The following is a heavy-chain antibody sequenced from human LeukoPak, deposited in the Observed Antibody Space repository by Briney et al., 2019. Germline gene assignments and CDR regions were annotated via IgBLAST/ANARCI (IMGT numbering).Heavy chain of an antibody. V-gene: IGHV3-11*03. CDR1: GFTLSDYY. D-gene: IGHD3-10*01. CDR3: ARNYFQGVPGVY. Sequence: GGSLRLSCAGSGFTLSDYYMSWIRQAPGKGLEWVSYISSGGSYTNFADSVEGRFTISRDNAKNSLYLQMNSLRADDTAVYYCARNYFQGVPGVYWGQGTLVTVSS. J-gene: IGHJ4*02. CDR2: ISSGGSYT.